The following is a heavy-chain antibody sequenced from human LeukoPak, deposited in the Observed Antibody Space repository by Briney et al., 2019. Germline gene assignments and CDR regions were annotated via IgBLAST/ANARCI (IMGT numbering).Heavy chain of an antibody. CDR2: ISGSGRST. J-gene: IGHJ4*02. CDR1: GFTFSGYA. CDR3: AKDLRGEDHSSWFSD. Sequence: GGSLRLSCAASGFTFSGYAMSWVRQAPGKGLEWVSGISGSGRSTYYADSVKGRFIISRDNSKNTVYLQMNSLRADDTAVYYCAKDLRGEDHSSWFSDWGQGTLVTVSS. D-gene: IGHD6-13*01. V-gene: IGHV3-23*01.